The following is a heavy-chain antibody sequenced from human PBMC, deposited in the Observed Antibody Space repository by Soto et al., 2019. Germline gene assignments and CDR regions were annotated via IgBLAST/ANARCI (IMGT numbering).Heavy chain of an antibody. CDR2: IKSKTDGGTT. CDR3: TTGGACAPN. Sequence: EVQLVESGGGLVKPGGSLRLSCTASGFTFSNAWMSWVRQAPGKGLEWVGRIKSKTDGGTTDCAAPVKGRFDISRDDSKTTLSLQMNSLKIEDTAVCYCTTGGACAPNWGQGTLVTVSS. J-gene: IGHJ4*02. CDR1: GFTFSNAW. D-gene: IGHD1-26*01. V-gene: IGHV3-15*01.